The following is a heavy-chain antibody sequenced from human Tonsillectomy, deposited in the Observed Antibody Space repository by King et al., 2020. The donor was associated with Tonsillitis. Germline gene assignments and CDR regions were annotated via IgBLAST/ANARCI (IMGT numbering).Heavy chain of an antibody. CDR3: AKHLEGSGYSEHFDY. CDR1: GFTFSSYA. CDR2: ITFSGGYT. Sequence: DVQLVESGGGLVQPGGSLRLSCAASGFTFSSYAMSWVRQAPGKGLEWVSAITFSGGYTYYADSVKGRLTISRDNSKNTLYLQINSLRAEDTAIYDCAKHLEGSGYSEHFDYWGQGILVTVSS. J-gene: IGHJ4*02. D-gene: IGHD3-3*01. V-gene: IGHV3-23*04.